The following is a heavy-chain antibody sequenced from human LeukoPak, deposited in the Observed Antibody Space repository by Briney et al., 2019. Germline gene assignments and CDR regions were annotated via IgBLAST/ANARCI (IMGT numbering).Heavy chain of an antibody. J-gene: IGHJ6*02. CDR1: GLTLSCNS. Sequence: SLTHSRAPSGLTLSCNSMSWLGQPPGKGLEWVSVIYNGGSKYNGHSAKGRFTISRDNSKNTLYLQMNSLRAEDTAVYYCARDYRSGIYSFYGMDVWGQGTTVTVSS. V-gene: IGHV3-53*01. D-gene: IGHD3-10*01. CDR2: IYNGGSK. CDR3: ARDYRSGIYSFYGMDV.